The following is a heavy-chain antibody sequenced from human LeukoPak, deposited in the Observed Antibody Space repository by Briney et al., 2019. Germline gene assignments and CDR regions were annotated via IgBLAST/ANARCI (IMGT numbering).Heavy chain of an antibody. CDR1: GFTFSSYG. V-gene: IGHV3-30*03. CDR3: ARLSVPAAISYYYYYMDV. J-gene: IGHJ6*03. Sequence: PGRSLRLSCAASGFTFSSYGMHWVRQAPGKGLEWVAVISYDGSNKYYADSVKGRFTISRDNSKNTLYLQMNSLRAEDTAVYYCARLSVPAAISYYYYYMDVWGKGTTVTVSS. CDR2: ISYDGSNK. D-gene: IGHD2-2*01.